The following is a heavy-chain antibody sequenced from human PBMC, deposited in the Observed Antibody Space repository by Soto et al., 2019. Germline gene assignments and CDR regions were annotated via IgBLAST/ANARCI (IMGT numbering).Heavy chain of an antibody. CDR2: ISWNSGSI. D-gene: IGHD5-12*01. CDR3: AKGYSGYDLDAFDI. Sequence: EVQLVESGGGLVQPGRSLRLSCAASGFTFDDYAMHWVQQAPGKGLEWVSGISWNSGSIGYADSVKGRFTISRDNAKNSLYLQMNSLRAEDTALYYCAKGYSGYDLDAFDIWGQGTMVTVSS. V-gene: IGHV3-9*01. J-gene: IGHJ3*02. CDR1: GFTFDDYA.